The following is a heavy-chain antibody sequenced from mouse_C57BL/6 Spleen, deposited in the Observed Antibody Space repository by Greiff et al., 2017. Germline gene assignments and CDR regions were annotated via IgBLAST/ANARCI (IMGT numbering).Heavy chain of an antibody. D-gene: IGHD2-1*01. CDR3: ARHEVGYYGNYGYFDV. V-gene: IGHV1-62-2*01. CDR1: GYTFTEYT. Sequence: QVQLQQSGAELVKPGASVKLSCKASGYTFTEYTIHWVKQRSGQGLEWIGWFYPGSGSIKYHEKFKDKATLTADKSSSTVYMELSRLTSEDSAVYFCARHEVGYYGNYGYFDVWGTGTTVTVSS. J-gene: IGHJ1*03. CDR2: FYPGSGSI.